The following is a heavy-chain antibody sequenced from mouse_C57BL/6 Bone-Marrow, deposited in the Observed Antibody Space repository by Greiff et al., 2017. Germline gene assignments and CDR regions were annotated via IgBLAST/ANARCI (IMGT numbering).Heavy chain of an antibody. V-gene: IGHV1-81*01. CDR2: IYPRSGNT. CDR1: GYTFTGHG. D-gene: IGHD2-3*01. Sequence: QVQLQQSGAELARPGASVKLSCKASGYTFTGHGISWVKQRTGQGLEWIGEIYPRSGNTYYNEKFKGKATLTVDKSSSTAYMELHSLTSEDSAVFVYSSGSDGLVFDATDYWGQGTSVTVSS. J-gene: IGHJ4*01. CDR3: SSGSDGLVFDATDY.